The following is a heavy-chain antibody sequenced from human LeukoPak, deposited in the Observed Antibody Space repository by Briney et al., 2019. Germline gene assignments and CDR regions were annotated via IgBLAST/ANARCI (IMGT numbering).Heavy chain of an antibody. D-gene: IGHD1-1*01. Sequence: GGSLRLSCTASGFTFGDFAMNWVRQAPGRGLEWVGFVKTKVYGGTTEYAASVKGRFTISRDDSKAIAYLQMNSLKTEDTAVYYCTRDHRDDWNPGYYFDYWGQGTLVTVSS. J-gene: IGHJ4*02. CDR3: TRDHRDDWNPGYYFDY. V-gene: IGHV3-49*04. CDR2: VKTKVYGGTT. CDR1: GFTFGDFA.